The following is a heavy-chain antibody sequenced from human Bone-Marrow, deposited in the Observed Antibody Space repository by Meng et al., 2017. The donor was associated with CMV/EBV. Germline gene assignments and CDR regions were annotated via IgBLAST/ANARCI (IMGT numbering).Heavy chain of an antibody. CDR3: ARGGRYSYGYPKV. Sequence: GESLKISCAASGFTFSSYWMSWVRQAPGKGLEWVSYISSSGSTIYYADSVKGRFTISRDNAKNSLYLQMNSLRAEGTAVYYCARGGRYSYGYPKVWGQGTLVTVSS. V-gene: IGHV3-48*04. CDR2: ISSSGSTI. J-gene: IGHJ4*02. D-gene: IGHD5-18*01. CDR1: GFTFSSYW.